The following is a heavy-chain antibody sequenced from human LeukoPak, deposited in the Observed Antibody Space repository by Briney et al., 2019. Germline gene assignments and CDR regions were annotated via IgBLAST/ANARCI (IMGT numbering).Heavy chain of an antibody. V-gene: IGHV1-18*01. J-gene: IGHJ4*02. CDR2: ISAYNSNT. Sequence: ASVTVSCKASGYTFISYAMHWVRQAPGQRLEWMGWISAYNSNTHYAQKLQGRVTMTTDTSTSTAYMEVRSLRSDDAAVYYCAREVGRGFDYWGQGTLVTVSS. CDR1: GYTFISYA. CDR3: AREVGRGFDY. D-gene: IGHD1-26*01.